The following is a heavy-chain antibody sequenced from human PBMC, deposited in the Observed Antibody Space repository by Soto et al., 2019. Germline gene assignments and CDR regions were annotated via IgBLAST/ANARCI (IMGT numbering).Heavy chain of an antibody. CDR3: ARRNHYTSCFYENYYHYYYLDV. Sequence: QVQVVQSGAEVKKPGASVRISCKTSGYTFSNFPIHWVRQAPGLGLEWMGWINAGTGDTKYSQKFQDRVSITRDTSASTAYMELSSLRSEDTAVYFCARRNHYTSCFYENYYHYYYLDVWGKGTTVTVSS. V-gene: IGHV1-3*01. CDR1: GYTFSNFP. J-gene: IGHJ6*03. D-gene: IGHD3-16*02. CDR2: INAGTGDT.